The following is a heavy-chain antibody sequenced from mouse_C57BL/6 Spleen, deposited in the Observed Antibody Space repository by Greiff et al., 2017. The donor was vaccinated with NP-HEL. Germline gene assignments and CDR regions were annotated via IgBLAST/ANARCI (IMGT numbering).Heavy chain of an antibody. CDR2: IWSGGST. CDR1: GFSLTSYG. J-gene: IGHJ4*01. D-gene: IGHD1-1*01. V-gene: IGHV2-4*01. CDR3: ASYYYGSSRYAMDY. Sequence: LQESGPGLVQPSQSLSITCTVSGFSLTSYGVHWVRQPPGKGLEWLGVIWSGGSTDYNAAFISRLSISKDNSKSQVFFKMNSLQADDTAIYYCASYYYGSSRYAMDYWGQGTSVTVSS.